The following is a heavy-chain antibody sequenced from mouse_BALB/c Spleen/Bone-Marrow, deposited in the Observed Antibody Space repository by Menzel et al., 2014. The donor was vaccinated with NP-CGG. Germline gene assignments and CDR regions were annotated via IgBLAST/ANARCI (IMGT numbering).Heavy chain of an antibody. CDR2: INPGSGGT. CDR1: GYAFTNYL. D-gene: IGHD2-14*01. V-gene: IGHV1-54*01. CDR3: AREQVRFFDV. Sequence: QVQLKHSGAELVRPGTSVKVSCKASGYAFTNYLIEWIKQRPGQGLEWIGVINPGSGGTNYSEKFEGKATLTADKSSFTAYIQLSSLTSDDSAVYFCAREQVRFFDVWGAGTTVTVSS. J-gene: IGHJ1*01.